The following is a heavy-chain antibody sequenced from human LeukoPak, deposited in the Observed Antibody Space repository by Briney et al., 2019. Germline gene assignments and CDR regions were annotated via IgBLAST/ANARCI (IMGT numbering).Heavy chain of an antibody. Sequence: SETLSLTCTVSGGSINNYYWSWIRQAPGKGLEWIGYIYYSGSANYNPSLKSRVTISVDTSKNQFSLRLSSVTAADTTVYYCARGREMATLKAFDPWGQGTLVTVSS. V-gene: IGHV4-59*01. J-gene: IGHJ5*02. CDR3: ARGREMATLKAFDP. CDR1: GGSINNYY. CDR2: IYYSGSA. D-gene: IGHD5-24*01.